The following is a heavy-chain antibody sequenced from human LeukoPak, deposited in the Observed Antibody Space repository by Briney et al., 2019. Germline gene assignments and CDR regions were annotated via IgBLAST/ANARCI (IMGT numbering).Heavy chain of an antibody. CDR2: IVVGSGNT. CDR3: AAEPLYYDFWSEHRRFDP. D-gene: IGHD3-3*01. V-gene: IGHV1-58*02. CDR1: GFTFTSSA. Sequence: SVKVSCKASGFTFTSSAMQWVRQARGQRLEWIGWIVVGSGNTNYAQKFQERVTITRDMFTSTAYMELSSLRSEDTAVYYCAAEPLYYDFWSEHRRFDPWGQGTLVTVSS. J-gene: IGHJ5*02.